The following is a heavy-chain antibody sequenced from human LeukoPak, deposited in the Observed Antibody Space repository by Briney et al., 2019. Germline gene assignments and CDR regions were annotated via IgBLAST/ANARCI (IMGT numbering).Heavy chain of an antibody. D-gene: IGHD3-10*01. Sequence: ASVKVSCKASGGTFSSYAIRWVRQAPGQGLEWMGGIIPIFGTANYAQKFQGRVTITADESTSTAYMELSSLRSEDTAVYYCARAPRARGHFDYWGQGTLVTVSS. CDR1: GGTFSSYA. CDR2: IIPIFGTA. J-gene: IGHJ4*02. V-gene: IGHV1-69*01. CDR3: ARAPRARGHFDY.